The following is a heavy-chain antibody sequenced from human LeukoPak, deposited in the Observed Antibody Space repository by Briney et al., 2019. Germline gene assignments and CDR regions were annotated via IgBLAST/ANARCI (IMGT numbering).Heavy chain of an antibody. D-gene: IGHD4/OR15-4a*01. J-gene: IGHJ4*02. CDR3: ARDLWGWGSDYLDY. Sequence: ASVKVSCKASGYTFTDYYVHWVRLAPGQGLEWMGRISPNSGATNYAEKFRGRVTMARDTSINTVYMEMSSLRSDDTAVYYCARDLWGWGSDYLDYWGQGTLVTVSS. CDR1: GYTFTDYY. CDR2: ISPNSGAT. V-gene: IGHV1-2*06.